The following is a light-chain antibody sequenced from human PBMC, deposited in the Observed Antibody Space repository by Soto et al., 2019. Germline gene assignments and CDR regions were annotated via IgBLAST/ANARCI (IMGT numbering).Light chain of an antibody. Sequence: EIVLTQSPGTLSLSPGERATLSCRASQSVSSTYLIWYQQKPGQAPRLLIYGASTRATGIPARFSGSGSGTEFTLTISGLQSEDFAIYYCQQYNNWPRTFGQGTKVDIK. V-gene: IGKV3-15*01. J-gene: IGKJ1*01. CDR2: GAS. CDR3: QQYNNWPRT. CDR1: QSVSSTY.